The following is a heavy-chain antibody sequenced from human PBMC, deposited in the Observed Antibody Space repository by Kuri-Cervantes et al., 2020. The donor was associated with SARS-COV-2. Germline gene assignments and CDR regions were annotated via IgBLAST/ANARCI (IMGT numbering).Heavy chain of an antibody. D-gene: IGHD1-1*01. CDR2: ISSNGETT. Sequence: GESLKISCSASGFTFNAYSMHWVRQAPGKGLEHVSAISSNGETTYYADSVKGRFIISRDNSKNTLFLQMSGLRAEDTAVYFCETRGGSEAFDVWGQGTMVTVSS. V-gene: IGHV3-64D*06. CDR3: ETRGGSEAFDV. J-gene: IGHJ3*01. CDR1: GFTFNAYS.